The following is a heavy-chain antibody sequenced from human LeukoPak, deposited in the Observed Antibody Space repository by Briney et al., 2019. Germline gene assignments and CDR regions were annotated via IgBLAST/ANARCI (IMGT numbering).Heavy chain of an antibody. CDR3: ARVGPCGGGCSTVYYYYGMDV. D-gene: IGHD2-21*02. Sequence: GASVKVSCKASGGTFSSYAISWVRQAPGQGLEWMGRIIPIFGIANYAQKFQGRVTITADKSTSTAYMELSSLRSEDTAVYYCARVGPCGGGCSTVYYYYGMDVWGQGTTVTVSS. V-gene: IGHV1-69*04. CDR1: GGTFSSYA. J-gene: IGHJ6*02. CDR2: IIPIFGIA.